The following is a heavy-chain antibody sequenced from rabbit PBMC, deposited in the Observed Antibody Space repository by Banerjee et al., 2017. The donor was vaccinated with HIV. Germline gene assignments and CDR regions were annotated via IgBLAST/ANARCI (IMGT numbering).Heavy chain of an antibody. CDR3: VRAIASSSGAHYFTL. D-gene: IGHD1-1*01. CDR1: GFDFSSYG. J-gene: IGHJ4*01. Sequence: QEQLVESGGGLVQPGGSLKLSCKASGFDFSSYGVSWVRQAPGKGLEWIGYIDPVFDSTYYASWVNGRFTISSHNAQNTLYLQLNSLTAADTATYFCVRAIASSSGAHYFTLWGPGTLVTVS. CDR2: IDPVFDST. V-gene: IGHV1S47*01.